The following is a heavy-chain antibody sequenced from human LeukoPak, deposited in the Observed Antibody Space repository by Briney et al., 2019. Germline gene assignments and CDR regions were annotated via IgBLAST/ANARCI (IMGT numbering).Heavy chain of an antibody. CDR2: IKQDGSEK. J-gene: IGHJ6*03. D-gene: IGHD3-10*01. V-gene: IGHV3-7*01. CDR1: GFTFGSHW. CDR3: ARVGEAFYMDV. Sequence: GGSLRLSCAASGFTFGSHWMSWVRQAPGKGLEWVANIKQDGSEKYYVESVTERVTISRDNAKNSVCLQMHRLRAEDRAVYYCARVGEAFYMDVWGKGTTVSVSS.